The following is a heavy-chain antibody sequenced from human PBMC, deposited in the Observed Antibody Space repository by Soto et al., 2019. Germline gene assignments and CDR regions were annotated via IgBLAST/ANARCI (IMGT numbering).Heavy chain of an antibody. CDR2: IYSSGST. Sequence: QVQLHESGPGLVKPSETLSLTCTVSGGSISGYYWSWIRQPPGKGLQWIGYIYSSGSTNYNPSLKSRVTISVDTSKNQFSLNLSSVTAADTAVYYCARQRRDFDYWGQGSLVTVSS. J-gene: IGHJ4*02. V-gene: IGHV4-59*08. CDR1: GGSISGYY. CDR3: ARQRRDFDY.